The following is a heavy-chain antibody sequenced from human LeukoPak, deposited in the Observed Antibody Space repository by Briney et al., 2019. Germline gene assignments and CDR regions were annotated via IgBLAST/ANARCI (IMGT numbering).Heavy chain of an antibody. CDR1: GYTFTSYA. Sequence: ASVKVSCKDSGYTFTSYAMNWVRQAPGQGLEWMGWINTNTGNPTYAQGFTGRFVFSLDTSVSTASLLISSLKAEDTAVYYCARLLSPNAFDIWGQGTMVTVSS. CDR2: INTNTGNP. CDR3: ARLLSPNAFDI. J-gene: IGHJ3*02. D-gene: IGHD2-15*01. V-gene: IGHV7-4-1*02.